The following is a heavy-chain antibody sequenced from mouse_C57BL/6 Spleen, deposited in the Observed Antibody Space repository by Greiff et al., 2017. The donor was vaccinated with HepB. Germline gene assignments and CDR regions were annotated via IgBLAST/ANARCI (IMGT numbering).Heavy chain of an antibody. J-gene: IGHJ4*01. CDR2: ISDGGSYT. Sequence: DVQLVESGGGLVKPGASLKLSCAASGFTFRSYAMSWVRQTPEKSLEWVATISDGGSYTYYPDNVKGRFTISRDNAKNNVYLQMSDLKAEDTDMYYCAREGIITTVKDGWGQGASVTVA. CDR3: AREGIITTVKDG. CDR1: GFTFRSYA. D-gene: IGHD1-1*01. V-gene: IGHV5-4*01.